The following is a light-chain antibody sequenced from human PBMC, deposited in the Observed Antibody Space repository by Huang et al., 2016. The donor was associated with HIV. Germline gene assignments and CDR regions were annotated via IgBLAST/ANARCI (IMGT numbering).Light chain of an antibody. CDR2: AAS. J-gene: IGKJ4*01. Sequence: EIVLTQSPGTLALFPGERAILSCRASQSTSSSYLAWYQQKRGQPPRLLISAASRRATGISDRFSGSGSGSDFTLTISRREPEDFAVYFCQQYGRSPPLTFGGGTKVEMK. CDR3: QQYGRSPPLT. V-gene: IGKV3-20*01. CDR1: QSTSSSY.